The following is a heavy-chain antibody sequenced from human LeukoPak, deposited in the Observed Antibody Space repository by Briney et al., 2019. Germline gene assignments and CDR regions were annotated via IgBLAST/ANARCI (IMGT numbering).Heavy chain of an antibody. V-gene: IGHV1-69*13. D-gene: IGHD3-22*01. CDR2: IIPIFGTA. Sequence: SVKVSCKASGGTFSSYAISWVRQAPGQGLEWMGGIIPIFGTANYAQKFQGRVTITADESTSTAYMELSSLRSEDTAVYYCATSRYYYDSSGYPEFDYWGQGTLVTVSS. CDR3: ATSRYYYDSSGYPEFDY. CDR1: GGTFSSYA. J-gene: IGHJ4*02.